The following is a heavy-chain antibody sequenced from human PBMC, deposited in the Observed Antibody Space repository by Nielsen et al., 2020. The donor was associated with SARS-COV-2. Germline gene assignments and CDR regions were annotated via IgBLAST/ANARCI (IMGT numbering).Heavy chain of an antibody. CDR2: IYYSGST. CDR3: ARDVNPTPGWFDP. Sequence: SETLSLTCTVSGGSISSSSYYWGWIRQPPGKGLEWIGSIYYSGSTYYNPSLKSRVTISVDTSKNQFSLKLSSVTAADTAVYYCARDVNPTPGWFDPWGQGTLVTVSS. CDR1: GGSISSSSYY. V-gene: IGHV4-39*07. J-gene: IGHJ5*02.